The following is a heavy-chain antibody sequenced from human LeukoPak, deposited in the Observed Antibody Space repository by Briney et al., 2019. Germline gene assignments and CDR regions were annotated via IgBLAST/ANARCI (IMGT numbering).Heavy chain of an antibody. CDR1: GGSISSSPYF. V-gene: IGHV4-39*01. J-gene: IGHJ4*02. CDR3: ARRLSGSWYDY. D-gene: IGHD6-13*01. CDR2: IYFTGST. Sequence: PSETLSLTCTASGGSISSSPYFWGWIRQPPGKGLEWIGNIYFTGSTYYNPSLRSRVTISVDTSKNQFSLKVSTVTAADTAVYYCARRLSGSWYDYWGQGTLVTVSS.